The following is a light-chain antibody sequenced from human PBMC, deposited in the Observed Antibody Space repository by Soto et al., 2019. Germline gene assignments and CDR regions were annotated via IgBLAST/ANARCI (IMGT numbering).Light chain of an antibody. CDR2: AAT. CDR1: QDISSW. CDR3: QQGDSFPFT. V-gene: IGKV1-12*01. J-gene: IGKJ4*01. Sequence: DIQMTPSPSFVSASVGDSVTITCRASQDISSWVAWYQQKPGKAPKLLISAATKLQSGVPRRFSGSGSGTDFTLIISSLQPEDVATYFCQQGDSFPFTFGGGTKVEI.